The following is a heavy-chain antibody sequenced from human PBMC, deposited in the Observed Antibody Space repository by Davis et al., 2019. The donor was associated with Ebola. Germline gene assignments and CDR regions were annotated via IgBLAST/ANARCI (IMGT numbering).Heavy chain of an antibody. CDR2: IYSGDST. CDR3: ASGESYYPSHFDY. Sequence: GESLKISCAASGFTVSSHYMSWVRQAPGKGLEWVSVIYSGDSTYYADSLKCRFTISRDNSKTTLYLQMTSLRAEETAVYYCASGESYYPSHFDYWGQGTLVTVSS. D-gene: IGHD3-10*01. J-gene: IGHJ4*02. CDR1: GFTVSSHY. V-gene: IGHV3-66*01.